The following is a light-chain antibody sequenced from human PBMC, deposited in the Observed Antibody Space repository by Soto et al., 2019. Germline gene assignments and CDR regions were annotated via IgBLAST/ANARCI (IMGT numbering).Light chain of an antibody. V-gene: IGKV1-39*01. CDR1: QSINSN. Sequence: DIQMTQSPPSLSASVGDRVTITCRVSQSINSNLNWYQQKPGKAPKLLIYAASNLQRGVPFRFRGSGSGTDFTLTISSLQPEDFASYYCQQSYSIPLTFGGETKVEIK. CDR3: QQSYSIPLT. CDR2: AAS. J-gene: IGKJ4*01.